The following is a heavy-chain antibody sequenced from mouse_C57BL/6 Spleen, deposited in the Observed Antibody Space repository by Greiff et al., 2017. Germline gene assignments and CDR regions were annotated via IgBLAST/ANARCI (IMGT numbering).Heavy chain of an antibody. CDR3: ARGKVDY. J-gene: IGHJ2*01. V-gene: IGHV5-4*03. Sequence: EVMLVESGGGLVKPGGSLKLSCAASGFTFSSYAMSWVRQTPEKRLEWVATISDGGSYTYYPDNVKGRFTISRDNAKNNLYLQMSHLKSEDTAMYYCARGKVDYWGQGTTLTVSS. CDR1: GFTFSSYA. CDR2: ISDGGSYT.